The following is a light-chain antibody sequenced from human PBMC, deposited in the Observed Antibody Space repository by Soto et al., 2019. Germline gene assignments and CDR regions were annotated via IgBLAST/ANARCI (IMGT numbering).Light chain of an antibody. CDR2: DAS. J-gene: IGKJ2*01. Sequence: EIVLTQSPATLSLSPGEGATLSCRASQSLSSYLAWYQQKPGQAPRLLIYDASNRATGIPARFSGCGSGTDFTLTISSLEPEDFAVYYCQQRSNWPPYTFGQGTQLEIK. CDR1: QSLSSY. V-gene: IGKV3-11*01. CDR3: QQRSNWPPYT.